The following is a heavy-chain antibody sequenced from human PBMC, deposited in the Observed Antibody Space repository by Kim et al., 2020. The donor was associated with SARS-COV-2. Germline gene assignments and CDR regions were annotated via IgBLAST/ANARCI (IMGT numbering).Heavy chain of an antibody. CDR2: IKQDGSEE. J-gene: IGHJ4*02. V-gene: IGHV3-7*03. CDR1: EFTFSNYW. D-gene: IGHD6-13*01. CDR3: ARGGSAAAGPFDY. Sequence: GGSLRLSCVTSEFTFSNYWMTWVRQAPGKGLEWVASIKQDGSEEYYVDSVKVRFTISRDNAKNSLYLQMNSLRGEDTAVYYCARGGSAAAGPFDYWGQGILVTVSS.